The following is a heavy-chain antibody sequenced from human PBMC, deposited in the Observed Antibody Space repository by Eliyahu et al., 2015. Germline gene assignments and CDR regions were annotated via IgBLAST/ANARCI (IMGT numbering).Heavy chain of an antibody. CDR3: ARLAEAEGNWFDP. J-gene: IGHJ5*02. V-gene: IGHV4-34*01. D-gene: IGHD1-14*01. CDR1: GGSFSGYY. Sequence: QVQLQQWGAGLLKPSETLSLTCAVYGGSFSGYYWSWIRQPPGKGLEWIGEINHSGSTNYNPSLKSRVTISVDTSKNQFSLKLSSVTAADTAVYYCARLAEAEGNWFDPWGQGTLVTVSS. CDR2: INHSGST.